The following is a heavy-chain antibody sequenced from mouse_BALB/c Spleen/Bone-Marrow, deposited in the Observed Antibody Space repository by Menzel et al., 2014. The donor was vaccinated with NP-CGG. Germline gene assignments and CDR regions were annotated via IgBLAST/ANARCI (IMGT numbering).Heavy chain of an antibody. Sequence: EVQLQQSGGGLVKPGGSLKLSCAASGFAFSSYDISWVRQTPEKRLEWVAYISSGGGSTYYSDTVKGRFTISRDNAKNTLYLQMSSLKSEDTAMYYCARQILRGFAYWGQGTLVTVSA. J-gene: IGHJ3*01. D-gene: IGHD1-1*01. CDR3: ARQILRGFAY. V-gene: IGHV5-12-1*01. CDR2: ISSGGGST. CDR1: GFAFSSYD.